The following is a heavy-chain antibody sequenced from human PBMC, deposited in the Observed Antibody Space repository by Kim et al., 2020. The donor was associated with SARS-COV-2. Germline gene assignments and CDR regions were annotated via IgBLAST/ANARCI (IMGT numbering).Heavy chain of an antibody. J-gene: IGHJ3*02. CDR2: INAGNGNT. CDR1: GYTFTSYA. CDR3: ATGRTRGGSYDAFDI. Sequence: ASVKVSCKASGYTFTSYAMHWVRQAPGQRLEWMGWINAGNGNTKYSQKFQGRVTITRDTSASTAYMELSSLRSEDTAVYYCATGRTRGGSYDAFDIWGQGTMVTVSS. V-gene: IGHV1-3*01. D-gene: IGHD1-26*01.